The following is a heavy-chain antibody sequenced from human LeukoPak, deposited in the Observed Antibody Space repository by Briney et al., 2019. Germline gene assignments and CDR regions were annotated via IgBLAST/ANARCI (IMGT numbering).Heavy chain of an antibody. CDR2: IIPIFGTA. D-gene: IGHD5-18*01. CDR1: GGTFSSYA. CDR3: ARAVSVGDTAIVL. Sequence: SVKVSCKASGGTFSSYAISWVRQAPGQGLEWMGRIIPIFGTADYAQKFQGRVTITTDESTSTAYMELSSLRSEDTAVYYCARAVSVGDTAIVLWGQGTLVTVSS. V-gene: IGHV1-69*05. J-gene: IGHJ4*02.